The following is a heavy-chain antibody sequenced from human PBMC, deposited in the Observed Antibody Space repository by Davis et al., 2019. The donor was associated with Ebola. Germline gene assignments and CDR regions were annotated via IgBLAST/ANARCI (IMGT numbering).Heavy chain of an antibody. V-gene: IGHV3-9*01. CDR2: ISWNSGSM. CDR1: GFTFDEYA. Sequence: SLKISCAASGFTFDEYAMHWVRQAPGKGLEWVSGISWNSGSMGYAISVQGRFTISRDNAENSLYLQMDSLRAEDTAFYYCAKDFHTGSYFSYRYFDLWGRGTLVTVSS. CDR3: AKDFHTGSYFSYRYFDL. J-gene: IGHJ2*01. D-gene: IGHD1-26*01.